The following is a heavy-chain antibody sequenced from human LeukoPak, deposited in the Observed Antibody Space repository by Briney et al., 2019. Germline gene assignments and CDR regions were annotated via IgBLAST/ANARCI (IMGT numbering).Heavy chain of an antibody. CDR1: GFTFSNCW. CDR3: ARDTYYYNSSAFYHYYYGVDV. D-gene: IGHD3-22*01. CDR2: IESDGSRT. Sequence: PGGSLRLSCAASGFTFSNCWMHWVRQVPGKWLEWVSRIESDGSRTRYADSVKGRFTISRDNAKNTLDLQMNSLRAEDTAVYYCARDTYYYNSSAFYHYYYGVDVWGQGTTVTVSS. V-gene: IGHV3-74*01. J-gene: IGHJ6*02.